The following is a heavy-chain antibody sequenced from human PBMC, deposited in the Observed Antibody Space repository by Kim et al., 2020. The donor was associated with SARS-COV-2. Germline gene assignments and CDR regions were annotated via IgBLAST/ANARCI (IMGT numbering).Heavy chain of an antibody. Sequence: GGSLRLSCAASGFTFSSYAMHWVRQAPGKGLEWVAVISYDGSNKYYADSVKGRFTISRDNSKNTLYLQMNSLRAEDTAVYYCARDLKGTYYYGSGSYFSLFYWGQGTLVTVSS. CDR3: ARDLKGTYYYGSGSYFSLFY. CDR2: ISYDGSNK. D-gene: IGHD3-10*01. CDR1: GFTFSSYA. V-gene: IGHV3-30*04. J-gene: IGHJ4*02.